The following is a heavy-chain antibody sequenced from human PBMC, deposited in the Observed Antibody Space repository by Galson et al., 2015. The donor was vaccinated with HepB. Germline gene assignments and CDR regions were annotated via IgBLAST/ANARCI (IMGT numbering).Heavy chain of an antibody. D-gene: IGHD4-17*01. CDR3: TAVYGDLLYYYYYYMDV. Sequence: SLRLSCAASGFTFSNAWMSWVRQAPGKGLEWVGRIKSKTDGGTTDYAAPVKGRFTISRDDSKNTLYLQMNSLKTEDTAVYYCTAVYGDLLYYYYYYMDVWGKGTTVTVSS. CDR1: GFTFSNAW. J-gene: IGHJ6*03. CDR2: IKSKTDGGTT. V-gene: IGHV3-15*01.